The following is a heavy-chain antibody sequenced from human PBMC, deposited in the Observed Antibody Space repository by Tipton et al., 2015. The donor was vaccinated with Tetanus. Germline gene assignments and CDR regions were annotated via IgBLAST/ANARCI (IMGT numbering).Heavy chain of an antibody. D-gene: IGHD2-15*01. CDR2: MFPQFGTS. CDR3: VRPDRYCSGGSCYLALDS. J-gene: IGHJ4*02. V-gene: IGHV1-69*06. Sequence: QSGPKVKKPGSSVRVSCKTSGGTFKGYAISWVRQAPGQGLEWLGGMFPQFGTSNYAPKFQDRVTITADTSTDTVYMDLSSLRFDDTAIYYCVRPDRYCSGGSCYLALDSWGQGTLITVSS. CDR1: GGTFKGYA.